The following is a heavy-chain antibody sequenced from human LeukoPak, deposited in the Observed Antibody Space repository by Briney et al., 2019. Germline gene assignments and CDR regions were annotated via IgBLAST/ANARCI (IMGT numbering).Heavy chain of an antibody. CDR2: VSTSGGST. CDR3: LGYCSGGRCYSGGH. Sequence: GGSLRLSCAASGFTFSTYAMSWVRQAPGKGLEWVSTVSTSGGSTYYADSVKGRFTISRDNSKNTQFLQMNSLRAEDTAIYYCLGYCSGGRCYSGGHWGQGTLVTVSS. J-gene: IGHJ4*02. V-gene: IGHV3-23*01. D-gene: IGHD2-15*01. CDR1: GFTFSTYA.